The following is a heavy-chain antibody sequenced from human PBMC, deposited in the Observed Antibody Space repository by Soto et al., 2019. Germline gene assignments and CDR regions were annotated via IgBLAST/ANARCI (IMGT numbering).Heavy chain of an antibody. CDR1: GFTFTSSA. V-gene: IGHV1-58*01. CDR3: AAAGIYGSGSYYYYGMDV. Sequence: SVKVSCKASGFTFTSSAVQWVRQARGQRLEWIGWIVVGSGNTNYAQKFQERVTITRDMSTSTAYMELSSLRSEDTAVYYCAAAGIYGSGSYYYYGMDVWGQGTTVTVS. J-gene: IGHJ6*02. CDR2: IVVGSGNT. D-gene: IGHD3-10*01.